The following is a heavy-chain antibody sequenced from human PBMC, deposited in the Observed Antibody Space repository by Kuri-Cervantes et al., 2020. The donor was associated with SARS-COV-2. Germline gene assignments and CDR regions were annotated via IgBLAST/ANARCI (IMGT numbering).Heavy chain of an antibody. Sequence: SETLSLTCSVAGDSISRSSYYWAWIRQPPGKGLEWIGSIYHSGSTYYNPSLKSRVTISVDTSKNQFSLKLSSVTAADTAVYYCARDRSGYEYYDFLNYMDVWGKGTTVTVSS. CDR2: IYHSGST. CDR1: GDSISRSSYY. D-gene: IGHD3-9*01. CDR3: ARDRSGYEYYDFLNYMDV. V-gene: IGHV4-39*07. J-gene: IGHJ6*03.